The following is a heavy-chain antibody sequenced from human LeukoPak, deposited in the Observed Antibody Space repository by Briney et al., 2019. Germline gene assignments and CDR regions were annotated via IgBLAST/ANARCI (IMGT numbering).Heavy chain of an antibody. CDR3: ATDRQPAAFFDF. CDR2: FKSHTDGGTP. CDR1: GFSFSNAR. Sequence: GGSLRLSCAASGFSFSNARMSWVRQAPGRGLEWVGHFKSHTDGGTPVYATPVKGRFSISRDDSKNMLYLQLDNVKTEDTAVYYCATDRQPAAFFDFWGQGALVTVSS. D-gene: IGHD2-2*01. J-gene: IGHJ4*02. V-gene: IGHV3-15*01.